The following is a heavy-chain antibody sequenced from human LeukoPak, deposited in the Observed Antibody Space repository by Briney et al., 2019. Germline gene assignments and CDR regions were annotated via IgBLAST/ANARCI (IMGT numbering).Heavy chain of an antibody. CDR2: INHRGST. Sequence: SETLSLTCAVYTGSFSGYYWSWIRQPPGKGLEWIGEINHRGSTNNNPSLTSRVTISVDTSKNQSSLKLTSLTAADTAVYSCARLYIAARPRHYYYNYMDVWGKGTTVTVSS. CDR3: ARLYIAARPRHYYYNYMDV. D-gene: IGHD6-6*01. V-gene: IGHV4-34*01. CDR1: TGSFSGYY. J-gene: IGHJ6*03.